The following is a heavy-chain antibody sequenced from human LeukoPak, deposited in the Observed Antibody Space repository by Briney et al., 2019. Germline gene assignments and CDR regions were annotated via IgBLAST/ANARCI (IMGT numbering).Heavy chain of an antibody. CDR2: IIPNSGGT. Sequence: ASVKVSCKASGYTFTGYYMHWVRQAPGQGLEWMGWIIPNSGGTNYAQKFQGRVTMTRDTSISTAYMELSRLRSDDTAVYYCASFGYSGYDLYYYYYGMDVWGQGTTVTVSS. CDR1: GYTFTGYY. CDR3: ASFGYSGYDLYYYYYGMDV. J-gene: IGHJ6*02. D-gene: IGHD5-12*01. V-gene: IGHV1-2*02.